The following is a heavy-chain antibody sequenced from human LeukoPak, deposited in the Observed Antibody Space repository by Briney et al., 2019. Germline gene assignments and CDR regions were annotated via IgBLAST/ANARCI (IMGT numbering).Heavy chain of an antibody. CDR2: IKLDGGEK. CDR1: GFTFSSYW. D-gene: IGHD2-21*02. CDR3: AREARYCGGDCYFDY. Sequence: GGSLRLSSAASGFTFSSYWMTWVRQAPGKGLEWVANIKLDGGEKYYVDSVKGRFTISRDNAKNSLYLQMNNLRAEDTAVYYCAREARYCGGDCYFDYWGQGTLVTVSS. V-gene: IGHV3-7*01. J-gene: IGHJ4*02.